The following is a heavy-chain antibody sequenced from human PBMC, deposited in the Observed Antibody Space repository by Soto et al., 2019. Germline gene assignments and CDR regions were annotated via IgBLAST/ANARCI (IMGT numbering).Heavy chain of an antibody. CDR3: EKDPTTVTTGFPQRQVLYY. V-gene: IGHV3-23*01. D-gene: IGHD4-4*01. J-gene: IGHJ4*02. CDR1: GFTFSSYA. CDR2: ISGSGGST. Sequence: GGSLRLSCAASGFTFSSYAMSWVRQAPGKGLEWVSAISGSGGSTYYADSVKGRFTISRDNSKNTLYLQMNSLRAEDTDVSSCEKDPTTVTTGFPQRQVLYYWGQGTLVTVSS.